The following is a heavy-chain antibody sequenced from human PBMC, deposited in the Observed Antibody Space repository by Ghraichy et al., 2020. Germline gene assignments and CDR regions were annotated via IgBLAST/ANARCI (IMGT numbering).Heavy chain of an antibody. V-gene: IGHV4-59*01. D-gene: IGHD6-13*01. J-gene: IGHJ6*02. CDR2: IYYNGGA. CDR1: GDSISKYY. Sequence: SETLSLTCTVSGDSISKYYWSWVRQSPAKRLEWIGYIYYNGGAEYNPSLKSRVTIFLDTSKTQFSLRMTSVTTADTAVYYCARTAAGDYSMDVWGQGTAVAVSS. CDR3: ARTAAGDYSMDV.